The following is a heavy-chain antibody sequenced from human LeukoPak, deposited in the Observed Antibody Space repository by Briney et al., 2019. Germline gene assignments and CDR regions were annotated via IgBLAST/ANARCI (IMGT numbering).Heavy chain of an antibody. CDR1: GDSVSSSSSA. J-gene: IGHJ4*02. V-gene: IGHV6-1*01. CDR2: TYYKSKWYH. D-gene: IGHD1-7*01. Sequence: SQTLSLTCAISGDSVSSSSSAWNWIRQSPSRGLEWLGRTYYKSKWYHDYAVSVKSRITINPDTSKNQFSLQLNSVTPEDTAVYYCARNYSPDFDYWGQGTLVTVSS. CDR3: ARNYSPDFDY.